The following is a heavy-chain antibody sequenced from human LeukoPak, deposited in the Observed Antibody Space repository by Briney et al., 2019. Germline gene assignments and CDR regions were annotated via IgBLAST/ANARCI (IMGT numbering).Heavy chain of an antibody. V-gene: IGHV1-24*01. CDR2: FDPEEGET. D-gene: IGHD1-14*01. Sequence: ASVKVSCKVSGYTLTELSMHWVRQAPGKGLEWMGGFDPEEGETIYAQKFQGRVTMTEDTSTDTAYMELSSLRSEDTAVYYCATGKIKGWRKASFDPWGQGTLVTVSS. J-gene: IGHJ5*02. CDR1: GYTLTELS. CDR3: ATGKIKGWRKASFDP.